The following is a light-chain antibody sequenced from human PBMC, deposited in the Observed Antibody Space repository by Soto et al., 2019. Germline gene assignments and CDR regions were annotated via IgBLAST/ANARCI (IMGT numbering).Light chain of an antibody. CDR1: SSSIRGNY. Sequence: QSVLTQPPSVSAAPGQKVTISCSGRSSSIRGNYVSWYQQLPGTAPKLLIYDNNKRPSGIPDRFSGSKSGTSATLGITGLQTGDEADYYCGTWDSSLSGGVFGGGTKLTVL. CDR3: GTWDSSLSGGV. V-gene: IGLV1-51*01. CDR2: DNN. J-gene: IGLJ3*02.